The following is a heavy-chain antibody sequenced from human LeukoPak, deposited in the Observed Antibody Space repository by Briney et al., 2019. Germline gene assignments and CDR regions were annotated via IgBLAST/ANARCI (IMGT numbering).Heavy chain of an antibody. D-gene: IGHD3-22*01. J-gene: IGHJ4*02. CDR3: ARGNYYDSSGFDY. CDR1: GGSFSGYY. V-gene: IGHV4-34*01. CDR2: VNHSGST. Sequence: SETLSLTCAVYGGSFSGYYWSWIRQPPGKGLEWIGEVNHSGSTNYNPSLKSRVTISVDTSKNQFSLKLSSVTAADTAVYYCARGNYYDSSGFDYWGQGTLVTVSS.